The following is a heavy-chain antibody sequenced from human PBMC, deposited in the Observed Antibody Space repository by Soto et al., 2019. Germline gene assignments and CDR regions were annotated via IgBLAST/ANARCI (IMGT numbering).Heavy chain of an antibody. D-gene: IGHD2-2*01. CDR2: ISYDGSNK. J-gene: IGHJ6*03. V-gene: IGHV3-30*18. CDR3: AKPKSEVPAAHYYYYYMEV. CDR1: GFTFSSYG. Sequence: HPGGSLRLSCAASGFTFSSYGMHWVRQAPGKGLEWVAVISYDGSNKYYADSVKGRFTISRDNSKNTLYLQMNSLRAEDTAVYYCAKPKSEVPAAHYYYYYMEVWGKGTTVTVSS.